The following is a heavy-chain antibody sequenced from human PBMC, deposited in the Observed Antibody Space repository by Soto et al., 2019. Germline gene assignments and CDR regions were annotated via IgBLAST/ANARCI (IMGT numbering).Heavy chain of an antibody. Sequence: ASGKVSCKVSGYTLTELSMHWVRQAPGKGLEWMGGFDPEDAEIIYAQKFQGRVTMTEDTSTDTAYMELSSLRSEDTAVYYCAGITMIVVGAYGMDVWGQGTTVPVSS. D-gene: IGHD3-22*01. CDR1: GYTLTELS. V-gene: IGHV1-24*01. CDR3: AGITMIVVGAYGMDV. J-gene: IGHJ6*02. CDR2: FDPEDAEI.